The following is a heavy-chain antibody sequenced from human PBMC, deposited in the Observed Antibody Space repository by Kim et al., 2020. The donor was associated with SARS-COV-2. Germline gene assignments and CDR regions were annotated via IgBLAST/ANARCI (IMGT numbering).Heavy chain of an antibody. J-gene: IGHJ4*02. CDR2: IRSKAYGGTT. D-gene: IGHD1-26*01. CDR3: TRDVNRVGATPRVLFDY. CDR1: GFTFGDYA. V-gene: IGHV3-49*03. Sequence: GGSLRLSCTASGFTFGDYAMSWFRQAPGKGLEWVGFIRSKAYGGTTEYAASVKGRFTISRDDSKSIAYLQMNSLKTEDTAVYYCTRDVNRVGATPRVLFDYWGQGTLVTVSS.